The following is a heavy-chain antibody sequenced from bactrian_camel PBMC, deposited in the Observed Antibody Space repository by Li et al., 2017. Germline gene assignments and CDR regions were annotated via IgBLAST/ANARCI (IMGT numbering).Heavy chain of an antibody. J-gene: IGHJ4*01. CDR1: GNTGTINV. CDR2: IATGSGNT. V-gene: IGHV3S54*01. CDR3: ARGPENLWEFGY. Sequence: HVQLVESGGGLVQPGGSLRLSCVASGNTGTINVMAWFRQAPGKEREGVARIATGSGNTYYADSVKGRFTISRDNAMNTLYLQMDSLKTEDTAVYYCARGPENLWEFGYWGQGTQVTVS.